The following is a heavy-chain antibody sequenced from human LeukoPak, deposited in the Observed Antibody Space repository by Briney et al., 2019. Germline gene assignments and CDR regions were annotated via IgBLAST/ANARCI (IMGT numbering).Heavy chain of an antibody. J-gene: IGHJ6*02. V-gene: IGHV4-59*02. CDR3: ARRCSSSWGCGLDV. CDR2: IYYSEST. Sequence: SGTLSLTCTVFGDSVSSYYWSWIRQRPGERLEGIGCIYYSESTTYNPSLKSRVTISLDTSKNQFFVKVSSVTSADTAVYYCARRCSSSWGCGLDVWGQGTTVTVAS. CDR1: GDSVSSYY. D-gene: IGHD2-2*01.